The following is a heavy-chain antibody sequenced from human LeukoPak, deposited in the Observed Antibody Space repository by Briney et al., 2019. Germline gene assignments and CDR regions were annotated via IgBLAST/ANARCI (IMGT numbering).Heavy chain of an antibody. Sequence: SGTLSLTCTVSGGSISSYYWSWIRQPPGQGLEWIGYIYYSGSTNYNPSLKSRVTISVDTSKNQFSLKLSSVTAADTAVYYCARDGGYCSSTSCPNYYYYGMDVWGKGTTVTVSS. J-gene: IGHJ6*04. CDR3: ARDGGYCSSTSCPNYYYYGMDV. CDR2: IYYSGST. CDR1: GGSISSYY. D-gene: IGHD2-2*01. V-gene: IGHV4-59*01.